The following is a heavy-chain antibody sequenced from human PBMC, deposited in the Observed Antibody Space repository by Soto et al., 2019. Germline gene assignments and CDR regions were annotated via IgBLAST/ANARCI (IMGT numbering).Heavy chain of an antibody. J-gene: IGHJ5*02. D-gene: IGHD2-2*01. V-gene: IGHV5-10-1*01. CDR1: GYSFTSYW. CDR2: IDPSDSYT. CDR3: ARGADIVVVTAARMSWFDP. Sequence: GESLKISCKGSGYSFTSYWISWVRQMPGKGLEWMGRIDPSDSYTNYSPSFQGHVTISADKSISTAYLQWSSLKASDTAMYYCARGADIVVVTAARMSWFDPWGQGTLVTVSS.